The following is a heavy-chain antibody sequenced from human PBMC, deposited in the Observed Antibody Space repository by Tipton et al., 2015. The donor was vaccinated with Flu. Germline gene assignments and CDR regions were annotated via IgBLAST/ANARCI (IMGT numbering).Heavy chain of an antibody. CDR3: ARNGGAKSPGAY. J-gene: IGHJ4*02. CDR1: GFTFGSYG. Sequence: SLRLSCAASGFTFGSYGMHWVRQAPGKGLEWVAVTWYDGSSTFYADSVRGRFTISRDNSKNILYLQMNSLRAEDTAVYYCARNGGAKSPGAYWGQGTLVTVSS. CDR2: TWYDGSST. V-gene: IGHV3-33*01. D-gene: IGHD7-27*01.